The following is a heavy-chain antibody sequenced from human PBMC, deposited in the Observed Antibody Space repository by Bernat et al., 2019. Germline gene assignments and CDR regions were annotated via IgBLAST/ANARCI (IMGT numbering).Heavy chain of an antibody. D-gene: IGHD6-19*01. CDR3: AKEGGDSSGWTYYFDY. J-gene: IGHJ4*02. CDR2: IWYDGSNK. CDR1: GFTFSSHD. Sequence: QVQLVESGGGVVQPGRSLRLSCAASGFTFSSHDMRWVRQAPGKGLEWVAVIWYDGSNKYYTDSVKGRFTISRDNSKNTLYLQMNSLRAEDTAVYYCAKEGGDSSGWTYYFDYWGQGTLVTVSS. V-gene: IGHV3-33*06.